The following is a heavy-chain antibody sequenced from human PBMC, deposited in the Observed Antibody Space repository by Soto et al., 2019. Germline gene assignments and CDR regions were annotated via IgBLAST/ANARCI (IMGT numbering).Heavy chain of an antibody. V-gene: IGHV1-18*04. J-gene: IGHJ5*02. Sequence: ASVKVSCKASGYTFTSYGISWVRQAPGQGLEWMGWISAYNGNTNYAQKLQGRVTMTTDTSTSTAYMELRSLRAEDTALYYCAKDRIHGDYGWFAPWGQGTLVTVSS. CDR1: GYTFTSYG. CDR2: ISAYNGNT. D-gene: IGHD4-17*01. CDR3: AKDRIHGDYGWFAP.